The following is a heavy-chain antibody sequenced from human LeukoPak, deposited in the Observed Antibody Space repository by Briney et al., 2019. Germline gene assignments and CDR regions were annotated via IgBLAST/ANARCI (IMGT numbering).Heavy chain of an antibody. CDR1: GYTFTSYG. V-gene: IGHV1-18*01. D-gene: IGHD3-22*01. CDR2: ISAYNGNT. J-gene: IGHJ4*02. Sequence: ASVKVSCKASGYTFTSYGISWVRQAPGQGLEWMGWISAYNGNTNYAQKLQGRVTMTTDTSTSTAYTELRSLRSDDTAVYYCARDEYYYDSSSLRYWGQGTLVTVSS. CDR3: ARDEYYYDSSSLRY.